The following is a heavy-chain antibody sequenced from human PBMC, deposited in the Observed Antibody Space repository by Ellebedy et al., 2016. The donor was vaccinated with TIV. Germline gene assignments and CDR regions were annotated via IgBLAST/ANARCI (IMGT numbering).Heavy chain of an antibody. CDR1: GGSISSYY. Sequence: SETLSLTCTVSGGSISSYYWSWIRQPAGKGLEWIGRIYTSGSTNYNPSLKSRVTISVDTSKNQFSLKLSSVTAADTAVYYCARDGPGYCSGGSCYDYWGQGTLVTVSS. CDR3: ARDGPGYCSGGSCYDY. D-gene: IGHD2-15*01. J-gene: IGHJ4*02. CDR2: IYTSGST. V-gene: IGHV4-4*07.